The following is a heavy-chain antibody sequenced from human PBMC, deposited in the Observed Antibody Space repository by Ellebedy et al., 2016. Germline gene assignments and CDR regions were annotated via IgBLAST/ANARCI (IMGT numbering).Heavy chain of an antibody. J-gene: IGHJ6*03. CDR3: ARWGNPPGIAAAGRRYYYYMDV. D-gene: IGHD6-13*01. CDR1: GGSFSGYY. CDR2: INHSGST. V-gene: IGHV4-34*01. Sequence: SETLSLXCAVYGGSFSGYYWSWIRQPPGKGLEWIGEINHSGSTNYNPSLKSRVTISVDTSKNQFSLKLSSVTAADTAVYYCARWGNPPGIAAAGRRYYYYMDVWGKGTTVTVSS.